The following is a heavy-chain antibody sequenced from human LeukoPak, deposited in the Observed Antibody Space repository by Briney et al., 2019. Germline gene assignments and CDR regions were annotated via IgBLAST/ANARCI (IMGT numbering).Heavy chain of an antibody. Sequence: SETLSTKCTVSGGLIRGHYWGRMRQPPGKGLEWIGYIYYSGTTNYNPSLKSRLTILVDTSKNQFSLKLSSVTTADTAVYYCARLTSFTVSGVTSYYALGVWAPRKRVTVSS. V-gene: IGHV4-59*11. J-gene: IGHJ6*02. CDR3: ARLTSFTVSGVTSYYALGV. D-gene: IGHD3-3*01. CDR1: GGLIRGHY. CDR2: IYYSGTT.